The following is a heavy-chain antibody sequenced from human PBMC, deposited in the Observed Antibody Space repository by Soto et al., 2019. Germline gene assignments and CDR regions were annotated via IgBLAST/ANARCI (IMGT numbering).Heavy chain of an antibody. D-gene: IGHD5-18*01. Sequence: GGSLRLSCAASGFTFSSYWMSWVRQAPGKGLEWVANIKQDGSEKYCVDSVKGRFTISRDNAKNSLYLQMNSLRAEDTAVYYCPRHKGYSYGPLYYYYYYGMDVWGQGTTLNVS. J-gene: IGHJ6*02. V-gene: IGHV3-7*03. CDR2: IKQDGSEK. CDR3: PRHKGYSYGPLYYYYYYGMDV. CDR1: GFTFSSYW.